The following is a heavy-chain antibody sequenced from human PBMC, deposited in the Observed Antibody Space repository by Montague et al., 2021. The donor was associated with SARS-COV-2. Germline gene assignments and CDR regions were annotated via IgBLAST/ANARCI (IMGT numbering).Heavy chain of an antibody. D-gene: IGHD6-19*01. J-gene: IGHJ4*02. CDR2: IDWDDDK. CDR3: ARMGSAVPGIISNYYFNF. Sequence: PALVKPTQTLTLTCTFPGFSLSTSGVCVSWIRQPPGKALEWLALIDWDDDKYYSASLKTRPTISKGPPTNQVVLTMTKMDPVDTCTYYCARMGSAVPGIISNYYFNFWGQGTQVAVSS. CDR1: GFSLSTSGVC. V-gene: IGHV2-70*13.